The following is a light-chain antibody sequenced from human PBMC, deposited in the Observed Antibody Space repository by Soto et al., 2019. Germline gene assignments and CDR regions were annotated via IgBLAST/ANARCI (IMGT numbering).Light chain of an antibody. V-gene: IGKV1-39*01. CDR1: QSITRY. J-gene: IGKJ4*01. CDR3: QQSYSTPPLS. CDR2: SAS. Sequence: DLQVTQSPSSLSASVGDRVTITCRTSQSITRYLNWYQQKPGKAPKLLIYSASTLQSGVPSRFXGSGSGTVFTLTISSLQPEDFATYYCQQSYSTPPLSFGGGTKVEIK.